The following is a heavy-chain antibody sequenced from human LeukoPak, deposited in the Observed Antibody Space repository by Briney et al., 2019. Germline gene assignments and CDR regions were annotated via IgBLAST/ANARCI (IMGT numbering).Heavy chain of an antibody. Sequence: PGGSLRLSCAASGFTFSSYWMHWVRQAPGKGLVRVSRINSDGSSTSYADSVKGRFTISRDNAKNTLYLQMNSLRAEDTAVYYCARDLQVSYGSGSMGYWGQGTLVTVSS. J-gene: IGHJ4*02. CDR1: GFTFSSYW. V-gene: IGHV3-74*01. CDR3: ARDLQVSYGSGSMGY. CDR2: INSDGSST. D-gene: IGHD3-10*01.